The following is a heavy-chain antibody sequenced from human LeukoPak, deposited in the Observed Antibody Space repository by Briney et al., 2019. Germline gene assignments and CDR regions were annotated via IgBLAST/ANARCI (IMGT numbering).Heavy chain of an antibody. CDR2: ISWNSGSI. Sequence: PGRSLRLSCAASGFTFDDYAMHWVRQAPGKGLEWVSGISWNSGSIGYADSVKGRFTISRDNAKNSLYQQMNSLRAEDTALYYCAKGLSTRTSCYGMDVWGQGTTVTVSS. V-gene: IGHV3-9*01. CDR3: AKGLSTRTSCYGMDV. CDR1: GFTFDDYA. J-gene: IGHJ6*02.